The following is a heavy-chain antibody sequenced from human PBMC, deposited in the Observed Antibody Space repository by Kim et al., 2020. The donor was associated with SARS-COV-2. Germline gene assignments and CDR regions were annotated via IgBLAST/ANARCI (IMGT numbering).Heavy chain of an antibody. CDR3: ARGSIAAPHAFDI. Sequence: SETLSLTCTVSGGSISSGSYYWSWIRQPAGKGLEWIGRIYTSGSTNYNPSLKSRVTISVDTSKNQFSLKLSSVTAADTAVYYCARGSIAAPHAFDIWGQGTMVTVSS. CDR2: IYTSGST. CDR1: GGSISSGSYY. V-gene: IGHV4-61*02. D-gene: IGHD6-6*01. J-gene: IGHJ3*02.